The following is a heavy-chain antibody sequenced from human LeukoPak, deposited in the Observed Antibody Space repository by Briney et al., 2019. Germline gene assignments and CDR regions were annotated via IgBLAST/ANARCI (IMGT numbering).Heavy chain of an antibody. CDR3: ARGEKDWLDP. CDR2: IYVSGTT. Sequence: PSQTLSLACAVSAGSLVRVGYSWSWTRHPPGKGREWFALIYVSGTTYYNPSLKSRDTISVDRSKNLFSLKLSSVTAADTAVYYCARGEKDWLDPWGQGTLVTVSS. J-gene: IGHJ5*02. V-gene: IGHV4-30-2*01. CDR1: AGSLVRVGYS.